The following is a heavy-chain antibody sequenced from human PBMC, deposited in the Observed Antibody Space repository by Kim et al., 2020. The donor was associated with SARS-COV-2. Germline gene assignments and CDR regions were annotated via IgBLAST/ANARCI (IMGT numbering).Heavy chain of an antibody. CDR3: ARDYYDSSGYYNNWFDP. Sequence: VQGRFTISRDNSQNPLYLQMNSLRAEDTAVYYCARDYYDSSGYYNNWFDPWGQGTLVTVSS. J-gene: IGHJ5*02. D-gene: IGHD3-22*01. V-gene: IGHV3-30*01.